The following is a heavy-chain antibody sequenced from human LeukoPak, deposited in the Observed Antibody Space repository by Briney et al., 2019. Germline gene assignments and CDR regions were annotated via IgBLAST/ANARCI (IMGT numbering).Heavy chain of an antibody. CDR2: ISWDGGST. J-gene: IGHJ4*02. V-gene: IGHV3-43D*03. Sequence: GGYLRLSCAASGFTFDDYAMHWVRHAPGKGLEWVSLISWDGGSTYYADSVKGRFTISRDNSKNSLYLQMNSLRAEDTALYYCAKEGYCSSTSCSGGDYFDYWGQGTLVTVSS. CDR1: GFTFDDYA. CDR3: AKEGYCSSTSCSGGDYFDY. D-gene: IGHD2-2*01.